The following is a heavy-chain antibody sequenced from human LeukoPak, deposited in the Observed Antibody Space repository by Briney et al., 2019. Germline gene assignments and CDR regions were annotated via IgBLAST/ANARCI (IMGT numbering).Heavy chain of an antibody. CDR2: IYYSGST. J-gene: IGHJ4*02. D-gene: IGHD4-17*01. CDR3: ARHDYGDYGPFDY. CDR1: GGSISSSSYY. Sequence: SETLSLTCTVSGGSISSSSYYWGWIRQPPGKGLEWIGSIYYSGSTYYNPSLKSRVTMSVDTSKNQFSLKLSSVTAADTAVYYCARHDYGDYGPFDYWGQGIRGTVSS. V-gene: IGHV4-39*01.